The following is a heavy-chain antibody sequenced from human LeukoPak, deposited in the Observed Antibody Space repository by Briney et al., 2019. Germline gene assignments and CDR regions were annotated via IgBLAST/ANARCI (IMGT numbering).Heavy chain of an antibody. Sequence: SETLSLTCTVSGVSISSYYWSWIRQPPGKGLEWIGYIYYSGNTNYNPSLKSRVTISVDTSKNQFSLKLGSLTAADTAIYYCARAAGLANSPAFDYWGQGAPVTVSS. CDR1: GVSISSYY. V-gene: IGHV4-59*01. D-gene: IGHD1-1*01. CDR2: IYYSGNT. J-gene: IGHJ4*02. CDR3: ARAAGLANSPAFDY.